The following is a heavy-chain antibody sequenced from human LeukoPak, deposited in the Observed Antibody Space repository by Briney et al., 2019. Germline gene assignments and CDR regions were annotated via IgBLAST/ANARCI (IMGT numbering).Heavy chain of an antibody. D-gene: IGHD1-26*01. J-gene: IGHJ4*02. V-gene: IGHV1-2*02. CDR2: INPNSGGT. Sequence: GASVKVSCKASGYTFTGYYMHWVRQAPGQGLEWMGWINPNSGGTNYAQKFQGRVTMTTDTSTSTAYMELRSLRSDDTAVYYCARDRGVGATTYFDYWGQGTLVTVSS. CDR1: GYTFTGYY. CDR3: ARDRGVGATTYFDY.